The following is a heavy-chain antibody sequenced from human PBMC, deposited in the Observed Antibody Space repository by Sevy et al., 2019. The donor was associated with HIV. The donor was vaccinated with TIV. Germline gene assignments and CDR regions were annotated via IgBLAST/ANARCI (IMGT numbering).Heavy chain of an antibody. CDR2: IYPGDSDT. CDR1: GYSFTSYW. J-gene: IGHJ4*02. Sequence: GESLKISCKGSGYSFTSYWIGWVRQMPGKGLEWVGIIYPGDSDTRYRHSFQGQVTISADKSINTAYLQWSSLKASDTAMYYCARSCRGSCYAGESDYWGQGTLVTVSS. D-gene: IGHD2-15*01. V-gene: IGHV5-51*01. CDR3: ARSCRGSCYAGESDY.